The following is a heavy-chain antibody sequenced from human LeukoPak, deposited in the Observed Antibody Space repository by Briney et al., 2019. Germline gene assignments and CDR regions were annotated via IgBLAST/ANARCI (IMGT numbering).Heavy chain of an antibody. J-gene: IGHJ4*02. CDR2: ISYDGSQK. Sequence: GGSLRLSCAASGFTLSSHAIHWVRQAPGKGLEWVAVISYDGSQKNYTDSVKGRFTISRDNSKNTLYLQMNSLRAEDTAVYYCAKPGYYGSGSPPTYWGQGTLVTVSS. CDR1: GFTLSSHA. CDR3: AKPGYYGSGSPPTY. V-gene: IGHV3-30*04. D-gene: IGHD3-10*01.